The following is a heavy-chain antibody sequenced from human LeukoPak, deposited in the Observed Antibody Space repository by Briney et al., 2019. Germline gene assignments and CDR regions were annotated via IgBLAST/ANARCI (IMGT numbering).Heavy chain of an antibody. CDR3: ARGGGYRLDY. D-gene: IGHD6-25*01. CDR1: GSTLRGNG. J-gene: IGHJ4*02. V-gene: IGHV3-74*01. CDR2: IETDGSAT. Sequence: GGSLRLSGPAPGSTLRGNGRTWVRKTPGKGLKWVSAIETDGSATTYADSVEGRFSISRDNAKNILYLQMNSLRVEDTAVYYCARGGGYRLDYWGQGTLVTVSS.